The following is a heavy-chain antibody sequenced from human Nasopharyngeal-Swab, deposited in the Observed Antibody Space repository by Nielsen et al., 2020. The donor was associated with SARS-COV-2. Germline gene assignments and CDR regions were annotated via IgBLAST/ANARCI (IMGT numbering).Heavy chain of an antibody. J-gene: IGHJ6*02. CDR2: INHSGST. D-gene: IGHD6-13*01. Sequence: SETLSLTCAVYGGSFSGYYWSWICQPPGKGLEWIGEINHSGSTNYNPSLKSRVTISVDTSKNQFSLKLSSVTAADTAVYYCARVKGIAAANYYYGMDVWGQGTTVTVSS. CDR3: ARVKGIAAANYYYGMDV. CDR1: GGSFSGYY. V-gene: IGHV4-34*01.